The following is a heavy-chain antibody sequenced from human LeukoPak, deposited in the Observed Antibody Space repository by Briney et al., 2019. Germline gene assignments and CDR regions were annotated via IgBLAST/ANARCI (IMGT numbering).Heavy chain of an antibody. CDR2: INHSGST. J-gene: IGHJ3*02. CDR3: ARGSSSGRWLARADFDI. CDR1: GGSFSGYY. D-gene: IGHD6-19*01. Sequence: SETLSLTCAVYGGSFSGYYWSWIRQPPGKGLEWIGEINHSGSTNYNPSLKSRVTISVDTSKNQFSLKLSSVTAADTAVYYCARGSSSGRWLARADFDIWGQGTMVTVSS. V-gene: IGHV4-34*01.